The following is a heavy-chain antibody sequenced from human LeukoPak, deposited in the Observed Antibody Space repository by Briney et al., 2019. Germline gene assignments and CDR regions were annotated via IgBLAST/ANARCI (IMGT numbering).Heavy chain of an antibody. J-gene: IGHJ5*02. D-gene: IGHD1-14*01. Sequence: SETLSLTCAVYGGSFSGYYWSWIRQPPGKGLEWIGEINHSGSTNYNPSLKSRVTISVDTSKNQFSLKLSSVTAADTAVYYCARDRAANWFDPWGQGTLVTVSS. CDR2: INHSGST. V-gene: IGHV4-34*01. CDR1: GGSFSGYY. CDR3: ARDRAANWFDP.